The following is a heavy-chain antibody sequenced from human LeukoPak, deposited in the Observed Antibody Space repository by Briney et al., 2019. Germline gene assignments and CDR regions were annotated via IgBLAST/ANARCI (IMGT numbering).Heavy chain of an antibody. CDR1: GFTFSSYA. D-gene: IGHD6-13*01. Sequence: PGGSLRLSCAASGFTFSSYAMHWVRQAPGKGLEWVAVISYDGSNKYYADSVKGRFTISRDNSKNTLYLQMNSLRAEDTAVYYCASIILGGKYSSSWYSPAARDYWGLGTLVTVSS. CDR3: ASIILGGKYSSSWYSPAARDY. V-gene: IGHV3-30-3*01. CDR2: ISYDGSNK. J-gene: IGHJ4*02.